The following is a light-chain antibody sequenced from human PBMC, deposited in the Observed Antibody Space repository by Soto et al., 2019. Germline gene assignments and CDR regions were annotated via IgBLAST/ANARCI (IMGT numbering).Light chain of an antibody. CDR3: MQALQTPYT. J-gene: IGKJ2*01. Sequence: DIVMTQSPLSLPVTPGEPASISCRSSQSLLHSNGYNFLDWYLQKPGQSPHRLIYLGSNRASGVPDRFSGSGSGTDVTLKISRVEAEDVGVYYCMQALQTPYTFGQGTKLEI. V-gene: IGKV2-28*01. CDR2: LGS. CDR1: QSLLHSNGYNF.